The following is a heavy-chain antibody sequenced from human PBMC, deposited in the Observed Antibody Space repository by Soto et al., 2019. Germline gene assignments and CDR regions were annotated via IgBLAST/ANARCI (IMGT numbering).Heavy chain of an antibody. V-gene: IGHV3-23*01. J-gene: IGHJ6*02. Sequence: EVQLLESGGGLVQPGGSLRLSCAASGFTYESYAMSWVRQAPGKGLEWVSGINSGGTVAHYADSVKGRFAISRDNSKRSLFLQLDRLRDDDTAVYYCARSREPGVHYGLDVWGPGTTVTVSS. D-gene: IGHD1-26*01. CDR1: GFTYESYA. CDR3: ARSREPGVHYGLDV. CDR2: INSGGTVA.